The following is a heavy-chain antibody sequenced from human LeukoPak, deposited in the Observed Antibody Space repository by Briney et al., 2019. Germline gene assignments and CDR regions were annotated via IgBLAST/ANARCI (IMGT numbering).Heavy chain of an antibody. CDR2: IIPIFGTA. D-gene: IGHD2-2*01. CDR1: GGTFSGYA. J-gene: IGHJ4*02. CDR3: ARVGGYCSSTSCLCYFDY. V-gene: IGHV1-69*13. Sequence: ASVKVSCKASGGTFSGYAISWVQQAPGQGLEWMGGIIPIFGTANYAQKFQGRVTITADESTSTAYMELSSLRSEDTAVYYCARVGGYCSSTSCLCYFDYWGQGTLVTVSS.